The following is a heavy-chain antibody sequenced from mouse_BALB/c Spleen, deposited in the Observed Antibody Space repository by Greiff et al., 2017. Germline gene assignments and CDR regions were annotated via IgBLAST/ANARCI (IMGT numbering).Heavy chain of an antibody. CDR1: GYTFTDYE. Sequence: QVQLQQSGAELVRPGASVTLSCKASGYTFTDYEMHWVKQTPVHGLEWIGAIDPETGGTAYNQKFKGKATLTADKSSSTAYMELRSLTSEDSAVYYCAGGYDDYYAMDYWGQGTSVTVSS. V-gene: IGHV1-15*01. J-gene: IGHJ4*01. D-gene: IGHD2-2*01. CDR3: AGGYDDYYAMDY. CDR2: IDPETGGT.